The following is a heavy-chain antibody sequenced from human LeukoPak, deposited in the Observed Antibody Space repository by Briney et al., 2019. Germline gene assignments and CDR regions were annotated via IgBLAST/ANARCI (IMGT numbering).Heavy chain of an antibody. J-gene: IGHJ3*02. Sequence: SETLSLTCTVSGGSISSYYWSWIRQPPGKGLEWIGYIYYSGSTNYNPSLKSRVTMSVDTSKNQISLKLSSVTAADTAVYYCARDKDYFDSGGALDIWGQGTMVTVSS. V-gene: IGHV4-59*01. D-gene: IGHD3-22*01. CDR3: ARDKDYFDSGGALDI. CDR1: GGSISSYY. CDR2: IYYSGST.